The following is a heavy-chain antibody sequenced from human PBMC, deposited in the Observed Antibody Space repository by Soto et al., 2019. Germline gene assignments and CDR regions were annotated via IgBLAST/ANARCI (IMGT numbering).Heavy chain of an antibody. J-gene: IGHJ4*02. D-gene: IGHD2-15*01. CDR2: IYYSGST. CDR1: GGSISSYY. Sequence: SSETLSLTCTVSGGSISSYYWSWIRQPPGKGLEWIGYIYYSGSTNYNPSLKSRVTISVDTSKNQFSLKLSSVTAADTAVYYCARGVGYCSGGSCYSGRFDYWGQGTLVTVSS. V-gene: IGHV4-59*01. CDR3: ARGVGYCSGGSCYSGRFDY.